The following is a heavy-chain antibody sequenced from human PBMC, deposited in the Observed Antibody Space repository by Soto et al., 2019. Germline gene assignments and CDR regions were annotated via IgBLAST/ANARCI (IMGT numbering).Heavy chain of an antibody. J-gene: IGHJ4*02. V-gene: IGHV3-74*01. D-gene: IGHD2-21*01. CDR2: ISPDGSNR. Sequence: GGSLRLSCAASGFTFSTYWMNWVRQTPGKGLMWVSRISPDGSNRGYADSVEGRFTVSRDNAKNTLYLQLHSLRAEDTAMYYSACWGHIVPVSPTDFDHWGEGTLVTVSS. CDR3: ACWGHIVPVSPTDFDH. CDR1: GFTFSTYW.